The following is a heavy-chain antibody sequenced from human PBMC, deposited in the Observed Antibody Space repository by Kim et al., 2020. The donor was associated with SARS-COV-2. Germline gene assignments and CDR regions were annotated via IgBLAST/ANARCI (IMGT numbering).Heavy chain of an antibody. CDR3: AKDGSSWSRYYYYYMDV. Sequence: GKGRFTISRDNSKNTLYLQMNSLRAEDTAVYYCAKDGSSWSRYYYYYMDVWGKGTTVTVSS. D-gene: IGHD6-13*01. J-gene: IGHJ6*03. V-gene: IGHV3-23*01.